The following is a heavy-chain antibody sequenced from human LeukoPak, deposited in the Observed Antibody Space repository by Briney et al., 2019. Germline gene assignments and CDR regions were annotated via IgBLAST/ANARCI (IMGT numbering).Heavy chain of an antibody. J-gene: IGHJ4*02. CDR3: AKRVGSDWGNFDC. V-gene: IGHV3-23*01. CDR1: GFTFSTYA. D-gene: IGHD3-16*01. Sequence: GGSLRLSCAASGFTFSTYAMTWVRQAPGKGLEWVSSVSGTGDRTVYADSVEGRFTISRENSKNTVYLQMNSLRADDTAVYYCAKRVGSDWGNFDCWGQGTLVTVSS. CDR2: VSGTGDRT.